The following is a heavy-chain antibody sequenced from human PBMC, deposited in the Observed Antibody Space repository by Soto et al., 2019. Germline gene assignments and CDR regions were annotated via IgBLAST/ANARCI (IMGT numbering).Heavy chain of an antibody. V-gene: IGHV3-48*01. CDR3: ARGAYYYDSSGLSS. J-gene: IGHJ5*02. D-gene: IGHD3-22*01. CDR1: GFTFSSYS. CDR2: ISSSSSTI. Sequence: EVQLVESGGGVVQPGGSLRLSCAASGFTFSSYSMNWVRQAPGKGLEWVSYISSSSSTIYYADSVKGRFTISRDNAKNSLYLQMNSLRAEDTAVYYCARGAYYYDSSGLSSWGQGTLVTVSS.